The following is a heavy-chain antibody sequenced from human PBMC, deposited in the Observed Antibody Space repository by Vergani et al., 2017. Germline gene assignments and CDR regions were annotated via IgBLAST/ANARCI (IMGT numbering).Heavy chain of an antibody. D-gene: IGHD2-2*01. V-gene: IGHV4-59*01. CDR3: ARFRTTDYYYGMDV. CDR1: GGSISSYY. Sequence: QVQLQESGPGLVKPSETLSLTCTVSGGSISSYYWSWIRQPPGKGLEWIGYIYYSVSTNYNPSLKSRVTISVDTSTTQFSLKLSSVTAADTAVYYCARFRTTDYYYGMDVWGQGTTVTVSS. CDR2: IYYSVST. J-gene: IGHJ6*02.